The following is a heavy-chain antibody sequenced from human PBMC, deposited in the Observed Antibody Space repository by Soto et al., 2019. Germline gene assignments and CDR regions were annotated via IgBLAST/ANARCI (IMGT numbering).Heavy chain of an antibody. J-gene: IGHJ4*02. CDR3: AASVLLWCGGIYYFDS. D-gene: IGHD3-10*01. V-gene: IGHV1-24*01. CDR1: GYTLTELS. Sequence: AASLKVSCKVSGYTLTELSMHWVRQAPGKGLESMGGFDPEDGETIYAQKFQGRVTMTEDTSTDTAYMELSSLRSKDTAVYYCAASVLLWCGGIYYFDSWGQGTLVTVSS. CDR2: FDPEDGET.